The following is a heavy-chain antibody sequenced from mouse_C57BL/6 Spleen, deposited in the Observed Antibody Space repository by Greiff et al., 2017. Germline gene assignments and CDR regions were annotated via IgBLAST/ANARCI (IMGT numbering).Heavy chain of an antibody. CDR3: ARNWYSNFFDY. CDR2: IWSGGST. Sequence: VQLQESGPGLVQPSQSLSITCTVSGFSLTSYGVHWVRQSPGKGLEWLGVIWSGGSTDYNAAFISRLSISKDNSKSQVFFKMNSLQADDTAIYYCARNWYSNFFDYWGQGTTLTVSS. D-gene: IGHD2-5*01. J-gene: IGHJ2*01. CDR1: GFSLTSYG. V-gene: IGHV2-2*01.